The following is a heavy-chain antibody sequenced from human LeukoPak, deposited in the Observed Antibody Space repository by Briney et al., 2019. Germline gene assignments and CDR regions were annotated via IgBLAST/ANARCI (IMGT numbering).Heavy chain of an antibody. CDR3: ARGAGYCSGGSCYNDAFDI. D-gene: IGHD2-15*01. J-gene: IGHJ3*02. V-gene: IGHV3-74*01. CDR2: INSDGSST. CDR1: GFTFSSYW. Sequence: GGSLRLSCAASGFTFSSYWMHWVRQAPGKGLVWVSRINSDGSSTSYADSVKGRFTISRDNAKNTLYLQMNSLRAEDTAVYYCARGAGYCSGGSCYNDAFDIWGQGTMVTVSS.